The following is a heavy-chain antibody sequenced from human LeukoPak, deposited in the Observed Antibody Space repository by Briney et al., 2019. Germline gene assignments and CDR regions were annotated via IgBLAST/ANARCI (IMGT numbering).Heavy chain of an antibody. CDR2: ISARGGAT. J-gene: IGHJ5*02. CDR3: AKDRRAAGLNWFDP. V-gene: IGHV3-23*01. D-gene: IGHD6-13*01. Sequence: PGGSLRLSCAASGFTFSSFAMSWVRQAPGKGLEWVSVISARGGATYYADSVKGRFTISRDNSKNTVYLQLNSLRADDTAVYYCAKDRRAAGLNWFDPWGQGTLVTVSS. CDR1: GFTFSSFA.